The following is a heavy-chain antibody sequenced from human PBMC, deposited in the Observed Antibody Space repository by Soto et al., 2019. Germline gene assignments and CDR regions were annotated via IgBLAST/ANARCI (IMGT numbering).Heavy chain of an antibody. V-gene: IGHV2-5*02. CDR1: GFSLSTSGVG. CDR2: IYWDDDK. J-gene: IGHJ5*02. D-gene: IGHD2-15*01. Sequence: QITLKESGPTLVKPTQTLTLTCTFSGFSLSTSGVGVGWIRQPPGKALEWLALIYWDDDKRYSPSLKSRLTITKDTSKNQVVPTMTNMDPVDTATYYCAHSPYCSGGSCHPNWFDPWGQGTLVTVSS. CDR3: AHSPYCSGGSCHPNWFDP.